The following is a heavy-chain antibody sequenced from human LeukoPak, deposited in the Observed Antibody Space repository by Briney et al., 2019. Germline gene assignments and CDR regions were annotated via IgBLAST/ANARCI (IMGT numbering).Heavy chain of an antibody. V-gene: IGHV3-23*01. CDR3: AKDQLGYCTNGLCYTKESPFDV. D-gene: IGHD2-8*01. J-gene: IGHJ3*01. CDR1: GFTFSNYA. CDR2: ISDRGGST. Sequence: PGGSLRLSCAASGFTFSNYAMSWVRQAPGKGLVWVSSISDRGGSTYYADSVKGRFTISRDSSKNTLYLQLNSLRAEDTAVYYCAKDQLGYCTNGLCYTKESPFDVWGQGTMVTVSS.